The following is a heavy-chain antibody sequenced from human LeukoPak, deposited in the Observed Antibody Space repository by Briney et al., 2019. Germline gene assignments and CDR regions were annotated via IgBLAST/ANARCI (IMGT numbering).Heavy chain of an antibody. D-gene: IGHD3-22*01. Sequence: GGSLRLSCAASGFTFSSYAMSWVRQAPGKGLEWVSAISGSGGSTYYADSVKGRFTISRDNAKNSLYLQMNSLRAEDTAVYYCARDLYYYDSSGHLDYWGQGTLVTVSS. CDR2: ISGSGGST. CDR1: GFTFSSYA. J-gene: IGHJ4*02. CDR3: ARDLYYYDSSGHLDY. V-gene: IGHV3-23*01.